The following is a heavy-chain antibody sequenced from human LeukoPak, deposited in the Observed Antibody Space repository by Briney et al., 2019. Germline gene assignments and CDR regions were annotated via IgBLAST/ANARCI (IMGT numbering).Heavy chain of an antibody. Sequence: SETLSLTCTVSGDSISTSNSYWGWIRQPPGKGLEWIGNIYYSGSTYYKPSLKSRVTISVDTSKNQFSLKLSSVTAADTAVYYCAGLYGSGSYYGYWGQGTLVTVSS. D-gene: IGHD3-10*01. V-gene: IGHV4-39*01. CDR2: IYYSGST. J-gene: IGHJ4*02. CDR1: GDSISTSNSY. CDR3: AGLYGSGSYYGY.